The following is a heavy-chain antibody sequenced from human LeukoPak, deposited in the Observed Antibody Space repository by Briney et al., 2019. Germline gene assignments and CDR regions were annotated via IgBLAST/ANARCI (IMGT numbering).Heavy chain of an antibody. CDR1: GFTFSSYA. Sequence: GGSLRLSCAASGFTFSSYAMSWVRQAPGKGLEWVSSISGSGNRTYYADSVKGRFTISRDNSKNTLFLQMNSLRAEDTAVYYCAKNLYCGGGSCYPSALGMDVWGQGTTVTVSS. D-gene: IGHD2-15*01. J-gene: IGHJ6*02. CDR2: ISGSGNRT. CDR3: AKNLYCGGGSCYPSALGMDV. V-gene: IGHV3-23*01.